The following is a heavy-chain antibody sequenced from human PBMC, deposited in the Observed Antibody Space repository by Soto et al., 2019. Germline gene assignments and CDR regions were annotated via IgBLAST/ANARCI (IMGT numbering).Heavy chain of an antibody. CDR1: GFTFSTYS. Sequence: GGSLRLSCAASGFTFSTYSMNWVRQAPGKGLEWVSYISRSSSTIDYADSVKGRFTVSRDNAKNSLYLQMNSLRAEDTAVYYCARDREYCSGDNCYETGSGYWGQGTLVTVSS. D-gene: IGHD2-15*01. CDR3: ARDREYCSGDNCYETGSGY. J-gene: IGHJ4*02. V-gene: IGHV3-48*01. CDR2: ISRSSSTI.